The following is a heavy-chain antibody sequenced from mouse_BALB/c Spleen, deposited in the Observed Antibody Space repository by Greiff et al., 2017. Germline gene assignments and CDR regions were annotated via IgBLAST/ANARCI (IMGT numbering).Heavy chain of an antibody. J-gene: IGHJ4*01. CDR1: GFTITDYY. Sequence: VQLQQSGAELVRPGALVKLSCKASGFTITDYYLHWVKQRPEHGLEWIGWIDPENGNTIYDPKFQGKASITAVTSSNTAYLQLSSLTSEDTAVYDCDRFITRATRAMDYWGQGTSVTVSA. CDR3: DRFITRATRAMDY. V-gene: IGHV14-1*02. D-gene: IGHD1-2*01. CDR2: IDPENGNT.